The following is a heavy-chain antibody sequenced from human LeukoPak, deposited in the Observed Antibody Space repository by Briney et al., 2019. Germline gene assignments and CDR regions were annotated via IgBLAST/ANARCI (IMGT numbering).Heavy chain of an antibody. CDR2: IKQDGSEK. CDR1: GFTFSSYW. D-gene: IGHD3-10*01. Sequence: GGSLRLSCAASGFTFSSYWTSWVRQAPGKGLEWVANIKQDGSEKYYVDSVKGRFTISRDNAKNSLYLQMNSLRAEDTAVYYCARVRVRGVIIPFDYWGQGTLVTVSS. CDR3: ARVRVRGVIIPFDY. V-gene: IGHV3-7*01. J-gene: IGHJ4*02.